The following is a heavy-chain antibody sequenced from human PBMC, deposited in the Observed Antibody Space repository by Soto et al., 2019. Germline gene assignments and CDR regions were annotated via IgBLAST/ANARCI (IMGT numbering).Heavy chain of an antibody. CDR2: IYYSGST. J-gene: IGHJ6*03. CDR1: GGSISSYY. Sequence: QVQLQESGPGLVKPSETLSLTCTVSGGSISSYYWSWIRQPPGKGLEWIGYIYYSGSTNYNPSLKSRVTRSVDTSKNQFSLKLSSVTAADTAVYYCARLKPKVYYYYYMDVWGKGTTVTVSS. CDR3: ARLKPKVYYYYYMDV. V-gene: IGHV4-59*08.